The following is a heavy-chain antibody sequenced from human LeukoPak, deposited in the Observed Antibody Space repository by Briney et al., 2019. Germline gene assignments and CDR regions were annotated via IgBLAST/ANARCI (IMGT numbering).Heavy chain of an antibody. CDR2: ICNSGST. CDR1: GHSISSYY. D-gene: IGHD1-26*01. V-gene: IGHV4-59*01. CDR3: ARGPSGSYSRWFDY. J-gene: IGHJ4*02. Sequence: NPSETLSLTGTVSGHSISSYYWSWIRQPPGKALEWVGYICNSGSTNYKPSLKSRLSISVDTSKNEFSLKLSSVTPADTAVYYCARGPSGSYSRWFDYWGQGTLVTVSS.